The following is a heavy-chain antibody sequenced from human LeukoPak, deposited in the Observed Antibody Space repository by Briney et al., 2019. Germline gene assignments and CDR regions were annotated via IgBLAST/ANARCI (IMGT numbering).Heavy chain of an antibody. CDR3: ARERSSSFLDY. J-gene: IGHJ4*02. CDR1: GDSISSYY. Sequence: SETLSLTCTVSGDSISSYYWSWIRQPPGKGLEWIGYIYYSGSTNYNPSLKSRVTISVDTSKNQFSLKLSSVTAAGTAVYYCARERSSSFLDYWGQGTLVTVSS. V-gene: IGHV4-59*01. CDR2: IYYSGST. D-gene: IGHD6-6*01.